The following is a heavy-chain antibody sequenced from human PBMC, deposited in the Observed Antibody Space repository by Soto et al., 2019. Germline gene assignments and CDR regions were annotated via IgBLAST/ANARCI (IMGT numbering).Heavy chain of an antibody. D-gene: IGHD5-18*01. Sequence: GSGPTLVNPTQTLTLTCTFSGFSLSTSGVGVGWIRQPPGKALEWLALIYWDDDKRYSPSLKSRLTITKDTSKNQVVLTMTNMDPVDTATYYCAHRRDTARFRPPHFNWFDPWGQGTLVTVSS. CDR2: IYWDDDK. CDR1: GFSLSTSGVG. V-gene: IGHV2-5*02. CDR3: AHRRDTARFRPPHFNWFDP. J-gene: IGHJ5*02.